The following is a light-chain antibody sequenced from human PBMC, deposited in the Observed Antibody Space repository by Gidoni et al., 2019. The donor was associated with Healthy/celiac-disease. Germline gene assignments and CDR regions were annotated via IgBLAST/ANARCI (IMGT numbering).Light chain of an antibody. V-gene: IGKV1-5*01. CDR1: QSISSW. CDR3: QQYNSYPSWT. J-gene: IGKJ1*01. Sequence: DIQMTQSPSTLSASVGDRVTITCRASQSISSWLAWYQQKPGKAPQHLIYDASSLESGVPSRISGSRSGTEFTITISSLQHDDFATYYCQQYNSYPSWTFGQGTKVEIK. CDR2: DAS.